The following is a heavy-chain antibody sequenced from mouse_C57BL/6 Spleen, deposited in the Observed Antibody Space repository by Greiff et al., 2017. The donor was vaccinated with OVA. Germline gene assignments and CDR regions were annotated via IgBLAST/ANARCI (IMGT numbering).Heavy chain of an antibody. CDR2: IHPSDGDT. Sequence: QVQLKQSGAELVKPGASVKVSCKASGYTFTSYCMHWVKQRPGQGLEWIGRIHPSDGDTNYNQKFKGKATLTVDKSSSTAYMQLSSLTSEDSAVYYCAITYDYDDYWGQGTTLTVSS. J-gene: IGHJ2*01. V-gene: IGHV1-74*01. CDR1: GYTFTSYC. CDR3: AITYDYDDY. D-gene: IGHD2-4*01.